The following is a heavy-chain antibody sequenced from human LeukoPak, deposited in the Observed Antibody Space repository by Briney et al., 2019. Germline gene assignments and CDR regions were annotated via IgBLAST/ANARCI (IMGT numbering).Heavy chain of an antibody. CDR2: ISYDGSNK. Sequence: GGSLRLSCAASGFTFSSYGIHWVRQAPGKGLEWAAVISYDGSNKYYADSVKGRFTISRDNSKNTLYLQMNSLRAEDTAVYYCARAQDYGDYDGAFDIWGQGTMVTVSS. V-gene: IGHV3-30*03. J-gene: IGHJ3*02. CDR1: GFTFSSYG. D-gene: IGHD4-17*01. CDR3: ARAQDYGDYDGAFDI.